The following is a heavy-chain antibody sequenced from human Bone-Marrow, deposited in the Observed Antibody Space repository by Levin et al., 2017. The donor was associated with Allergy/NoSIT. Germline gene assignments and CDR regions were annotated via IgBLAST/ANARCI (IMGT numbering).Heavy chain of an antibody. V-gene: IGHV4-59*01. J-gene: IGHJ4*02. CDR3: ARGITAAGRLHN. CDR1: GDSIDSDY. Sequence: SETLSLTCNVYGDSIDSDYWNWIRQPPGKGLEWIGYIYFRGNTNNNPSLSSRVTISKDRFKNQFSLELTSVTAADTALYFCARGITAAGRLHNWGQGVMVTVS. CDR2: IYFRGNT. D-gene: IGHD6-13*01.